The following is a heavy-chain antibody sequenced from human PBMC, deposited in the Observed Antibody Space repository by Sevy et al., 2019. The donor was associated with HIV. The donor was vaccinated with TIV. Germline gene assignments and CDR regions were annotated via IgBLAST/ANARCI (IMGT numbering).Heavy chain of an antibody. CDR3: STDPIIVLLVTDGMDV. Sequence: GGSLRLSCAASGFTFSNAWMSWVRQAPGKGLEWVGRIKSKTDGGTTDYVAPVKGRFTISIDDSKNTLFLQMNSLKTEDTAVYYCSTDPIIVLLVTDGMDVWGQGTTVTVSS. CDR1: GFTFSNAW. D-gene: IGHD2-8*02. J-gene: IGHJ6*02. V-gene: IGHV3-15*01. CDR2: IKSKTDGGTT.